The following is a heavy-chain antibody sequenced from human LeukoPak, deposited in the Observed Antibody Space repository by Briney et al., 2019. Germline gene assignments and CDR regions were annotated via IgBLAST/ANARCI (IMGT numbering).Heavy chain of an antibody. CDR2: ISGSGGRT. D-gene: IGHD6-19*01. V-gene: IGHV3-23*01. CDR3: AKDEGSGWYYFDY. CDR1: GFTFSSYA. J-gene: IGHJ4*02. Sequence: PGGSLRLSCAASGFTFSSYAMSWVRQAPGKGLEWVSAISGSGGRTYNADSVKGRFAISRDNSKNTLYLQMNSLRAEDTAVYYCAKDEGSGWYYFDYWGQGSLVTVSS.